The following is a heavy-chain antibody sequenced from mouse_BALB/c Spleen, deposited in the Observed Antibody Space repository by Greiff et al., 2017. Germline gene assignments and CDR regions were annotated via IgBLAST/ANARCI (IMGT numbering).Heavy chain of an antibody. V-gene: IGHV1-18*01. D-gene: IGHD2-4*01. CDR1: GYTFTEYT. Sequence: VQLQQSGPELVKPGASVKISCKTSGYTFTEYTMHWVKQSHGKSLEWIGGINPNNGGTSYNQKFKGKVTLTVDKFSSTAYMERRSMTSEDSAVYYCARDGDYDWFAYWGQGTLVTVSA. J-gene: IGHJ3*01. CDR3: ARDGDYDWFAY. CDR2: INPNNGGT.